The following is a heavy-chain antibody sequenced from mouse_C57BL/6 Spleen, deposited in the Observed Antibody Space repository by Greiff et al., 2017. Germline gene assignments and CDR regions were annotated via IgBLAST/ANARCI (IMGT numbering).Heavy chain of an antibody. V-gene: IGHV7-3*01. CDR1: GFTFPAYY. Sequence: DVKLVESGGGLVQPGGSLSLSCAASGFTFPAYYMSWVRQPPGKALEWLGFFRNKATGYTTEYSASVKGRFTISRDNSQSILYLQMNALRAEDSATYYCARNMREELRLLYYYAMDYWGQGTSVTVSS. CDR3: ARNMREELRLLYYYAMDY. J-gene: IGHJ4*01. D-gene: IGHD3-2*02. CDR2: FRNKATGYTT.